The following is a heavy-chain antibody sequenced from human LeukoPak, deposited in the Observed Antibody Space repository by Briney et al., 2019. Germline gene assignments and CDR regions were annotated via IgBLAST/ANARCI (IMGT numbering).Heavy chain of an antibody. Sequence: SETLSLPCTVSGGSISSYYWRWIRQPAGKGLEWIWRIYTSGSTTYNPPLKSRVTMSVDTSKNQFSLKLSSVTAADTAVYYCASCSSGWYAFDYWGQGTLVTVSS. J-gene: IGHJ4*02. D-gene: IGHD6-19*01. CDR3: ASCSSGWYAFDY. V-gene: IGHV4-4*07. CDR2: IYTSGST. CDR1: GGSISSYY.